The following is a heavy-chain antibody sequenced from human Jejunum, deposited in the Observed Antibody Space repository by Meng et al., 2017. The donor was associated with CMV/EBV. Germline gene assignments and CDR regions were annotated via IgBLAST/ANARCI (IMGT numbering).Heavy chain of an antibody. CDR1: GYTCTDYA. CDR2: INTNTGNP. CDR3: ARYGLVLGKFDY. J-gene: IGHJ4*02. Sequence: CKASGYTCTDYAINWMRQAPGQGPEWMGWINTNTGNPTYARGFTGRFVFSLDTSVSTAYVEISGLKAEDTAVYYCARYGLVLGKFDYWGQGTLVTVSS. D-gene: IGHD2-8*01. V-gene: IGHV7-4-1*02.